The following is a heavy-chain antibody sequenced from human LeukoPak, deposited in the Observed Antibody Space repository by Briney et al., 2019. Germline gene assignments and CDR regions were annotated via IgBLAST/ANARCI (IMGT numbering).Heavy chain of an antibody. D-gene: IGHD2-15*01. Sequence: SETLSLTCTVSGGSISSYYWSWIRQPPGKGLEWIGCIYYSGSTNYNPSLKSRVTISVDTSKNQFSLKLSSVTAADTAVYYCARVPARYYFDYWGQGTLVTVSS. CDR1: GGSISSYY. V-gene: IGHV4-59*01. CDR3: ARVPARYYFDY. CDR2: IYYSGST. J-gene: IGHJ4*02.